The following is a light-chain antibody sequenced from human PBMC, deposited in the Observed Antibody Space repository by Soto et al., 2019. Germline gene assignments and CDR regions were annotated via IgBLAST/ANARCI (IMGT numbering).Light chain of an antibody. CDR1: QSVLYSSNNKNY. J-gene: IGKJ4*01. Sequence: DIVMTQSPDSLAVSLGERATINCKSSQSVLYSSNNKNYLAWYQQKPGQPHKLLIYWASTRESGVPDRFSGSGSGTDFTLTISSLQAEDVAIYYCQQYYSTTLTFGGGTKVEIK. V-gene: IGKV4-1*01. CDR3: QQYYSTTLT. CDR2: WAS.